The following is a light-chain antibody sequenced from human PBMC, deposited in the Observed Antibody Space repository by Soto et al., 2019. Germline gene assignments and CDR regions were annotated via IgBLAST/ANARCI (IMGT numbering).Light chain of an antibody. J-gene: IGKJ3*01. CDR3: QHYGSSAL. CDR2: GAS. V-gene: IGKV3-20*01. CDR1: QSVSSSY. Sequence: RVLTQSPGTLSLSPGERATLSCRASQSVSSSYLAWYQQKPGQAPRLLIYGASSRATGIPDRFSGSGSGTDFTLTISRLEPEDFAVYYCQHYGSSALFGPGTKVDIK.